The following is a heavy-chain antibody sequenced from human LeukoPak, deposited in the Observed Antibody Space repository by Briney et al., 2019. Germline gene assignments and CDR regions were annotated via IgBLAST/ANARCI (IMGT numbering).Heavy chain of an antibody. CDR2: ISSSGSTI. CDR1: GFTFSSYG. Sequence: GGTLRLSCAASGFTFSSYGMSWVRQAPGKGLEWVSYISSSGSTIYYADSVKGRFTISRDNAKNSLYLQMNSLRVEDTAVYYCARWGGSGTFWDGFDIWGQGTMVTVSS. D-gene: IGHD3-10*01. V-gene: IGHV3-48*04. CDR3: ARWGGSGTFWDGFDI. J-gene: IGHJ3*02.